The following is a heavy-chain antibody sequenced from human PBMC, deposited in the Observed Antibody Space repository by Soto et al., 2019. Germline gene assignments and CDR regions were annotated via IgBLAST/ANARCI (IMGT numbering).Heavy chain of an antibody. CDR3: ARAFTGTSFDY. CDR1: GFTFSTYW. V-gene: IGHV3-74*01. Sequence: GGSLRLSCAASGFTFSTYWMHWVRQAPGKGLVWVSRINSDGSSTRYADSVKGRFTISRDNAKNTLYLQMNSLRAEDTAVYYCARAFTGTSFDYWGQGTLVTVSS. D-gene: IGHD7-27*01. J-gene: IGHJ4*02. CDR2: INSDGSST.